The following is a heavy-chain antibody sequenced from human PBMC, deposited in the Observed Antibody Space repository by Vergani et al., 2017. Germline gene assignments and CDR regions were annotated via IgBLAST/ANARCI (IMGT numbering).Heavy chain of an antibody. D-gene: IGHD5-18*01. CDR3: ARKRIQLWLSPSSTLRY. Sequence: QVQLVQSGAEVKKPGSSVKVSCKASGGTFSSYAISWVRQAPGQGLEWMGGIISIFGTANYAQKFQGRVTITADESTSTAYMELSSLRSEDTAVYYCARKRIQLWLSPSSTLRYWGQGNPGHRLL. V-gene: IGHV1-69*01. CDR1: GGTFSSYA. CDR2: IISIFGTA. J-gene: IGHJ4*02.